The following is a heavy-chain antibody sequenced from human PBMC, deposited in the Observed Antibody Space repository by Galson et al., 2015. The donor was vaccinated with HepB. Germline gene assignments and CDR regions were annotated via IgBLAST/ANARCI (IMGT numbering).Heavy chain of an antibody. CDR2: IYPGDSDT. V-gene: IGHV5-51*01. CDR1: GYSFTSYW. CDR3: ARQRGGTIFGVVITDDDAFDI. D-gene: IGHD3-3*01. J-gene: IGHJ3*02. Sequence: QSGAEVKKPGESLKISCKGSGYSFTSYWIGWVRQMPGKGLEWMGIIYPGDSDTRYSPSFQGQVTISADKPISTAYLQWSSLKASDTAMYYCARQRGGTIFGVVITDDDAFDIWGQGTMVTVSS.